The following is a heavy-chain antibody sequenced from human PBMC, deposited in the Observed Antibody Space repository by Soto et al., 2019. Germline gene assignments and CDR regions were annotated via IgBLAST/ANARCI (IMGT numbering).Heavy chain of an antibody. D-gene: IGHD2-2*03. CDR3: TGGYCSSTSCLQRDY. CDR2: ISSSGSTI. CDR1: GFTFSDYY. Sequence: GGSLRLSCAASGFTFSDYYMSWIRQAPGKGLEWVSYISSSGSTIYYADSVKGRFTISRDNAKNSLYLQMNSLRAEDTAVYYCTGGYCSSTSCLQRDYWGQGTLVTVSS. V-gene: IGHV3-11*01. J-gene: IGHJ4*02.